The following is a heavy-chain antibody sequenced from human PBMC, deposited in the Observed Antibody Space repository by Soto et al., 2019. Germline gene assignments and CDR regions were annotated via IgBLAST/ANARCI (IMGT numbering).Heavy chain of an antibody. CDR3: AREARGVISGMDV. Sequence: SETLSLTCAAYGGSFSGYFWNWIRQTPGKGLEWIGKVNHNGRNNYNPSLKSRVTISLDMSKNQISLKLTSVTAADTAVYYCAREARGVISGMDVWGQGTTVTSP. J-gene: IGHJ6*02. V-gene: IGHV4-34*01. CDR2: VNHNGRN. CDR1: GGSFSGYF. D-gene: IGHD3-10*01.